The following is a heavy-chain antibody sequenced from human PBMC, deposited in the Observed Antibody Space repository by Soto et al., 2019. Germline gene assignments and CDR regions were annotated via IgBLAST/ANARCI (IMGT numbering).Heavy chain of an antibody. CDR2: IIPIFGTA. V-gene: IGHV1-69*06. Sequence: ASVKVSCKASGGTFSSYAISWVRQAPGQGLEWMGGIIPIFGTANYAQKFQGRVTLTADKSTSTAYMELSSLRSEDTAVYYCARKNPYYYGSGTHYGMDVWGEGTTVTV. CDR3: ARKNPYYYGSGTHYGMDV. CDR1: GGTFSSYA. D-gene: IGHD3-10*01. J-gene: IGHJ6*02.